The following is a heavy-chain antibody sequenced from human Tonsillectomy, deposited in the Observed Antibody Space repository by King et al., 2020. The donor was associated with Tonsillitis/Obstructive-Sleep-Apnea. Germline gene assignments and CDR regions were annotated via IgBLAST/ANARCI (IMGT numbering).Heavy chain of an antibody. J-gene: IGHJ4*02. D-gene: IGHD1-26*01. Sequence: QLVQSGGGLVQPGGSLRLSCAASGFTFSSYWMSWVRQAPGKGLEWVANIKQDGSEKYYVDSVKGRFTISRDNANNSLYLQMNSLRAADTAVYYCARGGASGSVLPFDYWGQGTLVTVSS. CDR3: ARGGASGSVLPFDY. V-gene: IGHV3-7*03. CDR2: IKQDGSEK. CDR1: GFTFSSYW.